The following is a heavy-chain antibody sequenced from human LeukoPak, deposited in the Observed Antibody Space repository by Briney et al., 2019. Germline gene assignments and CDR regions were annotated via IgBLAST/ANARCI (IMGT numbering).Heavy chain of an antibody. V-gene: IGHV1-69*04. CDR2: IIPILGIA. CDR1: GGTFSSYA. D-gene: IGHD5-12*01. J-gene: IGHJ6*02. Sequence: SVKVPCKASGGTFSSYAISWVRQAPGQGLEWMGTIIPILGIANYAQKFQGRVTITADKSTSTAYMELSSLRSEDTAVYYCARDREVATIRYYYGMDVWGQETTVTVSS. CDR3: ARDREVATIRYYYGMDV.